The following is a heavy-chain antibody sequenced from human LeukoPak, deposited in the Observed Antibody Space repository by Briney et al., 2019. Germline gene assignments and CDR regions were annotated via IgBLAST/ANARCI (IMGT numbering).Heavy chain of an antibody. V-gene: IGHV4-39*01. CDR2: IYYSGST. D-gene: IGHD1-26*01. J-gene: IGHJ4*02. CDR1: GGSISSSSYY. Sequence: SETLSLTCTVSGGSISSSSYYWGWIRQPPGKGLEWIGSIYYSGSTYYNPSLKSRVTISVDTSKNQFSLNLSSVTAADTAIYYCARLGGATSPFGYWGQGTLVTVSS. CDR3: ARLGGATSPFGY.